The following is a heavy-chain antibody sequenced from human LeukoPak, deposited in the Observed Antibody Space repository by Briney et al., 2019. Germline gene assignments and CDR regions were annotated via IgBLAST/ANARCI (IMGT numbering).Heavy chain of an antibody. V-gene: IGHV3-66*01. J-gene: IGHJ6*02. D-gene: IGHD3-16*01. Sequence: GGSLRLSCAASGFTVSINYMNWVRQAPGKGLEWVSVIYGGGSTYYADSVKGRFTISRDNSKNTLSLQMNSLKAEDTAVYYCARAGITSYAMDVWGQGTTVTVSS. CDR1: GFTVSINY. CDR2: IYGGGST. CDR3: ARAGITSYAMDV.